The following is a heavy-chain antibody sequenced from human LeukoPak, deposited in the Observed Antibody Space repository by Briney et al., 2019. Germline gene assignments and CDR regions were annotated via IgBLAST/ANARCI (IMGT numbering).Heavy chain of an antibody. V-gene: IGHV4-59*01. CDR2: IYYSGSN. D-gene: IGHD5-24*01. Sequence: PSETLSLTCTVSGGSISSYYWSWIRQPPGKGLEWVGYIYYSGSNNCNPSLKSRVTISVDTSKNQFSLKLSSVTAADTAVYYCARDLDGYNPSFFYWGQGTLVTVSS. J-gene: IGHJ4*02. CDR1: GGSISSYY. CDR3: ARDLDGYNPSFFY.